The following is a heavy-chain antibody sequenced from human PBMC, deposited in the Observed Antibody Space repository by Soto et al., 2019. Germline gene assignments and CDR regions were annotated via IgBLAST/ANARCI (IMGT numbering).Heavy chain of an antibody. CDR3: ARGRPVVVTAIWY. CDR1: GFTFSSYA. J-gene: IGHJ4*02. CDR2: ISSNGGST. V-gene: IGHV3-64*01. Sequence: GGSLRLSCASSGFTFSSYAMHWVRQAPGKGLEYVSAISSNGGSTYYANSVKGRFTISRDNSKNTLYLQMGSLRAEDMAVYYCARGRPVVVTAIWYWGQGTLVTVSS. D-gene: IGHD2-21*02.